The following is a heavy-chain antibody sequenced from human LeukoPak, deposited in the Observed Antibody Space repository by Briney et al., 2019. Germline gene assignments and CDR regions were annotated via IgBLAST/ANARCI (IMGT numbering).Heavy chain of an antibody. CDR3: ARAAGYYDSSGYHLPDY. Sequence: ASVKVSCKASGYTFTSYGISWVRQAPGQGLEWMGWISAYNGNTNYAQKLQGRVTMTTDTSTSTAYMELRSLRSDDTAVYYCARAAGYYDSSGYHLPDYWGQGTLVTVSS. J-gene: IGHJ4*02. V-gene: IGHV1-18*01. CDR2: ISAYNGNT. CDR1: GYTFTSYG. D-gene: IGHD3-22*01.